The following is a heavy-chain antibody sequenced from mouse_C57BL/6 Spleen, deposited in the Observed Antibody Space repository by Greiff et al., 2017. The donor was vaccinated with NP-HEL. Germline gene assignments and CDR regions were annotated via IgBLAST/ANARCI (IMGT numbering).Heavy chain of an antibody. J-gene: IGHJ2*01. CDR1: GYTFTDYY. Sequence: EVQLQQSGPELVKPGASVKISCKASGYTFTDYYMNWVKQSHGKSLEWIGDINPNNGGTSYNQKFKGKATLTVDKSSSTAYMELRSLTSEDSAVYYCASSSYYGNYYWGQGTTLTVSS. CDR2: INPNNGGT. V-gene: IGHV1-26*01. CDR3: ASSSYYGNYY. D-gene: IGHD2-10*01.